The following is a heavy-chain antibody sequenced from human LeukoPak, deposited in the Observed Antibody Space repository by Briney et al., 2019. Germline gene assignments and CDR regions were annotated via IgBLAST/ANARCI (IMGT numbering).Heavy chain of an antibody. J-gene: IGHJ4*02. CDR3: EKGADLAQ. Sequence: GGSLRRSYAASVVNVNELGMVQTPQAPGKGPEWLSAMTGPADTTYYAESVKGRFTISRDYSKSMVYLQMNSLRVEDTAIYYCEKGADLAQWGQGTLVTVSS. CDR1: VVNVNELG. V-gene: IGHV3-23*01. CDR2: MTGPADTT.